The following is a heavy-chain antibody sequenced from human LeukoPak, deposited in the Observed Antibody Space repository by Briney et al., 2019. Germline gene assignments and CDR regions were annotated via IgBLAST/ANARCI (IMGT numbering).Heavy chain of an antibody. CDR2: IYYSGST. D-gene: IGHD4-17*01. CDR1: GGSISSGGYY. CDR3: ARAGREDGDYENYFDY. Sequence: SETLSLTCTVSGGSISSGGYYWSWIRQPPGKGLEWIGYIYYSGSTYYNPSLKSRVTISVDTSKNQFSLKLSSVTAADTAVYYCARAGREDGDYENYFDYWGQGTLVTVSS. J-gene: IGHJ4*02. V-gene: IGHV4-30-4*08.